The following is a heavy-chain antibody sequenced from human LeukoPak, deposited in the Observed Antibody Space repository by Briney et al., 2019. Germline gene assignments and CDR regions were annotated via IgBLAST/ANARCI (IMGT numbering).Heavy chain of an antibody. Sequence: GSSVKVSCKASRGTFSSYAISWVRQAPGQGLEWMGRIIPIFGTANYAQKFQGRVTITTDESTSTAYMELSSLRSEDTAVYYCARGPLVVTAIPFLDYWGQGTLVTVSS. V-gene: IGHV1-69*05. CDR2: IIPIFGTA. J-gene: IGHJ4*02. CDR3: ARGPLVVTAIPFLDY. D-gene: IGHD2-21*02. CDR1: RGTFSSYA.